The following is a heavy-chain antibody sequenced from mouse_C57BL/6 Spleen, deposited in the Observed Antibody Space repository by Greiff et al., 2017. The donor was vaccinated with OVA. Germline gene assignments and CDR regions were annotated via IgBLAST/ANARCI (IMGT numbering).Heavy chain of an antibody. Sequence: EVKLMESGPGLVKPSQSLSLTCSVTGYSITSGYYWNWIRQFPGNKLEWMGYISYDGSNNYNPSLKNRISITRDTSKNQFFLKLNSVTTEVTATYYCAVLLRSYYFDYWGQGTTLTVSS. D-gene: IGHD1-1*01. V-gene: IGHV3-6*01. CDR1: GYSITSGYY. CDR3: AVLLRSYYFDY. CDR2: ISYDGSN. J-gene: IGHJ2*01.